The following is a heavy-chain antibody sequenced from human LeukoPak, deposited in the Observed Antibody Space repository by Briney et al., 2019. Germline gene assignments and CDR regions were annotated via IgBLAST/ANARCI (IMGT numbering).Heavy chain of an antibody. CDR3: ARSEITMIVVLEYNWFDP. CDR2: INPNSGGT. V-gene: IGHV1-2*02. Sequence: ASVKVSCKASGYTFTGYYMHWVRQAPGQGLEWMGWINPNSGGTNYAQKFQGRVTMTRDTSISSAYMELSRLGSDDTAVYYCARSEITMIVVLEYNWFDPWGQGTLVTVSS. CDR1: GYTFTGYY. J-gene: IGHJ5*02. D-gene: IGHD3-22*01.